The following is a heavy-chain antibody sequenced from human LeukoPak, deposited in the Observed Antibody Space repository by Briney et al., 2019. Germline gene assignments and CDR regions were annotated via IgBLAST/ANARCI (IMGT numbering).Heavy chain of an antibody. Sequence: GGSLRLSCAASGFTFSSYSMNWVRQAPGKVLEWVADIKQDGSDKYYMDSVMGRFTISRDNAKNSLYLQMNSLRVEDTAVYYCARLYYGDLWGYFDYWGQGTLVTVSS. D-gene: IGHD4-17*01. J-gene: IGHJ4*02. CDR3: ARLYYGDLWGYFDY. CDR1: GFTFSSYS. CDR2: IKQDGSDK. V-gene: IGHV3-7*01.